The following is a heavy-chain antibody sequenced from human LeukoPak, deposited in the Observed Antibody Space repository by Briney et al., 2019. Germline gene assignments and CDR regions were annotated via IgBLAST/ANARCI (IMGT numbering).Heavy chain of an antibody. Sequence: GGSLRLSCAASGFTFNTYAMTWVRQAPGKGLEWVSTISSSGGTTYYADSVKGRFSIARDNSKNTLCLQMNSLRADDAAVYYCAKPVAVTTASFDAGGQGSLVTVPA. CDR3: AKPVAVTTASFDA. CDR1: GFTFNTYA. CDR2: ISSSGGTT. J-gene: IGHJ4*02. V-gene: IGHV3-23*01. D-gene: IGHD4-17*01.